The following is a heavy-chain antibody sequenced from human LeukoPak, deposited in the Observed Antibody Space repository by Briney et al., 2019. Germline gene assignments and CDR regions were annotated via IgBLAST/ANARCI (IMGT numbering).Heavy chain of an antibody. J-gene: IGHJ4*02. CDR3: ARDTVVTRFDY. D-gene: IGHD4-23*01. Sequence: SETLSLTCAVYGGSFSGYYWSWIRQPPGKGLEWIGEINHSGSTNYNPSLKSRVTISVDTSKNQFSLQLNSVTPEDTAVYYCARDTVVTRFDYWGQGTLVTVSS. V-gene: IGHV4-34*01. CDR1: GGSFSGYY. CDR2: INHSGST.